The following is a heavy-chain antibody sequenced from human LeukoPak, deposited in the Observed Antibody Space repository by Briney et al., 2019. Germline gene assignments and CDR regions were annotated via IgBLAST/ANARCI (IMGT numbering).Heavy chain of an antibody. V-gene: IGHV3-43D*03. Sequence: GGSLRLSCAASGFTFDDYAMHWVRQAPGNGLEWVSLITWDGDSTYYADSVKGRFTISRDNSKNYLYLQMNSLRAEDTALYYCAKGTSSWHEFDSWGQGTLVTVSS. D-gene: IGHD6-13*01. CDR2: ITWDGDST. CDR1: GFTFDDYA. J-gene: IGHJ4*02. CDR3: AKGTSSWHEFDS.